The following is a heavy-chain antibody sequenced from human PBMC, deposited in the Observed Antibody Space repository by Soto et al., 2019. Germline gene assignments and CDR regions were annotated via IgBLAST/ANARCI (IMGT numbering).Heavy chain of an antibody. Sequence: QVQLVQSGAEVKKPGASVKVSCKASGYTFTNYGISWVRQAPGQGLEWMGWISAYNGNTTYAQKFQGRVTMTTDTSTSTAYMELRSLRSDDTAVYYCARGVGSGSYYNQYSWFDPWGQGTLVTVSS. CDR1: GYTFTNYG. V-gene: IGHV1-18*01. CDR3: ARGVGSGSYYNQYSWFDP. CDR2: ISAYNGNT. D-gene: IGHD3-10*01. J-gene: IGHJ5*02.